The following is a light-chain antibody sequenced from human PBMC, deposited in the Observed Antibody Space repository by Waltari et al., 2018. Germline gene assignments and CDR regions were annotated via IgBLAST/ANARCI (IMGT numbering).Light chain of an antibody. V-gene: IGKV1-5*03. CDR1: QSISSW. CDR2: KAS. Sequence: DIQMTQSPSTLSASVGDRVTITCRASQSISSWLAWYPQKPGKAPKLLIYKASSLESGVPSRFSGSGSGTEFTLTISSLQPDDFATYYCQQYNSYPLTFGGGTKVEIK. CDR3: QQYNSYPLT. J-gene: IGKJ4*01.